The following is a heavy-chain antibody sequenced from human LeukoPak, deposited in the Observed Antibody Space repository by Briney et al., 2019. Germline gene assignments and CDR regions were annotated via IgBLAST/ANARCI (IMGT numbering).Heavy chain of an antibody. CDR3: ARGQIRGVGLFDY. D-gene: IGHD3-3*01. J-gene: IGHJ4*01. CDR1: GGSISSSNW. V-gene: IGHV4-4*02. Sequence: SETLSLTCAVSGGSISSSNWWSWVRQPPGKGLEWIGEIYHSGSTNYNPSLKSRVTISINKSKNQFSLKLTSVTAADTAVYYCARGQIRGVGLFDYWGHGILVTVSS. CDR2: IYHSGST.